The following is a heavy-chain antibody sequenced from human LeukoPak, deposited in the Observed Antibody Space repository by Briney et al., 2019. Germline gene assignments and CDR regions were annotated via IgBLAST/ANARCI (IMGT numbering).Heavy chain of an antibody. V-gene: IGHV4-31*03. CDR3: ARTLAHDSSGYNRGAVDY. Sequence: PSETLSLTCTVSGGSISSGGYYWSWIHQHPGKGLEWIGYIYYSGSTYYNPSLKSRVTISVDTSKNQFSLKLSSVTAADTAVYYCARTLAHDSSGYNRGAVDYWGQGTLVTVSS. CDR2: IYYSGST. D-gene: IGHD3-22*01. CDR1: GGSISSGGYY. J-gene: IGHJ4*02.